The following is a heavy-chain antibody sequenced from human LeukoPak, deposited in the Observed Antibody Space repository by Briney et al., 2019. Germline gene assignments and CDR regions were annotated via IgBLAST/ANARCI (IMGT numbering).Heavy chain of an antibody. D-gene: IGHD2-2*01. Sequence: SVKVSCKVSGGTFSSNAISWVRQAPGQGLEWMGGIIPIFNIVNCAHKFQGRVTITADKSTSTASMELISLRFEDTAVYHCARGRLIGAPDERYYLDYWGQGTLVTVS. CDR3: ARGRLIGAPDERYYLDY. J-gene: IGHJ4*02. CDR2: IIPIFNIV. V-gene: IGHV1-69*17. CDR1: GGTFSSNA.